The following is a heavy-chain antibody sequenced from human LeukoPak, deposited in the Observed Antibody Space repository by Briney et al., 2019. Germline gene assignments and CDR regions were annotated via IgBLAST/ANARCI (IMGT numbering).Heavy chain of an antibody. CDR1: GGSINSYY. D-gene: IGHD5-12*01. CDR3: AVAYGMDV. Sequence: PSETLSLTCTVSGGSINSYYWSWIRQPPGKGLEWIGSIYYSGSIYYNPSLKSRVTISVDTSKNQFSLKLSSVTAADTAVYYCAVAYGMDVWGRGTTVTVSS. CDR2: IYYSGSI. J-gene: IGHJ6*02. V-gene: IGHV4-59*05.